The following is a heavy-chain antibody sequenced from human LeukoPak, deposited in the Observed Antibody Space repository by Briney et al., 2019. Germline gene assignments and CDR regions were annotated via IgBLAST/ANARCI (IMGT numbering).Heavy chain of an antibody. V-gene: IGHV3-7*01. Sequence: PGGSLRLSCAASGFTLSSYWMSWVREAPGKGLEWVANIKQDGSEKYYVESVKGRFTISRDNAKNSLYLQMNSLRAEDTAVYYCARDVLLITGTFYYYYYGMDVWGQETTVTVSS. CDR3: ARDVLLITGTFYYYYYGMDV. CDR2: IKQDGSEK. J-gene: IGHJ6*02. D-gene: IGHD1-7*01. CDR1: GFTLSSYW.